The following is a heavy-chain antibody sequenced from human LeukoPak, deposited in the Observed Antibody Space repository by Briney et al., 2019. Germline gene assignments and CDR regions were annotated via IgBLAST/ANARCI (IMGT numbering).Heavy chain of an antibody. J-gene: IGHJ3*02. Sequence: GGSLRLSCAASGFTFSSYSMNWVRQAPGKGLEWVSYISSSSSTIYYADSVKGRFTISRDNGKNSLLLQMNSLRAEDTALYYCVRGYSRAAFDIWGQGTVVAVSS. CDR2: ISSSSSTI. CDR1: GFTFSSYS. D-gene: IGHD2-15*01. CDR3: VRGYSRAAFDI. V-gene: IGHV3-48*01.